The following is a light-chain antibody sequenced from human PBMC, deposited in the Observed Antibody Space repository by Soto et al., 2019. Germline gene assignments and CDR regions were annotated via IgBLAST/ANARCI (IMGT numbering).Light chain of an antibody. CDR3: NSYTSSSTYV. V-gene: IGLV2-14*03. Sequence: QSVLTQPASVSGSPGQSITISCPGTSSDVGFYNYVSWYQHHPGKVPKVMIYDVSDRPSGVSNRFSGSKSGNTASLTISGLQAEDEADYYCNSYTSSSTYVFGTGTKVTVL. J-gene: IGLJ1*01. CDR1: SSDVGFYNY. CDR2: DVS.